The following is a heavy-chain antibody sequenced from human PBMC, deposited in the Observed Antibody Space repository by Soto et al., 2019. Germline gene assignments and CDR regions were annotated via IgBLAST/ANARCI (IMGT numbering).Heavy chain of an antibody. CDR3: ARDYYDSSGYYSHQAFAY. CDR1: GYTFTSYA. V-gene: IGHV1-3*01. J-gene: IGHJ4*02. D-gene: IGHD3-22*01. Sequence: ASVKVSWKASGYTFTSYAMHWVRQAPGQRLEWMGWINAGNGNTKYSQKFQGRVTITRDTSASTAYMELSSLRSEDTAVFYCARDYYDSSGYYSHQAFAYWGQGTLVTVSS. CDR2: INAGNGNT.